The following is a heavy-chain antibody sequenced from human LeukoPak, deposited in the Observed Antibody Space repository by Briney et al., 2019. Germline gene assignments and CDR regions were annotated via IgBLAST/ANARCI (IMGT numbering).Heavy chain of an antibody. J-gene: IGHJ4*02. Sequence: PGGSLRLSCAASGVTFSNYGIHWVRQAPAKGLEWGVVIWYDGSNKYTADSVKGRFTISRDNSKNTAYLQMNSLRVEDTAVYYCAKPSDYADYLPFDYWGRGTLVTVSS. V-gene: IGHV3-33*06. CDR2: IWYDGSNK. CDR1: GVTFSNYG. CDR3: AKPSDYADYLPFDY. D-gene: IGHD4-17*01.